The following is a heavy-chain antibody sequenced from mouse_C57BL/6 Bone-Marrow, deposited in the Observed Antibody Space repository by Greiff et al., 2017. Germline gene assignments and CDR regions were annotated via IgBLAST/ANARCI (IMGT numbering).Heavy chain of an antibody. Sequence: QVQLQQSGAELVRPGTSVKMSCKASGYTFTNYWIGWAKQRPGHGLEWIGAIYPGGGYTNYNEKFKGKATLTADKSSSTAYMQFSSLTSEDSAIYYCARGDYYGSSFAYWGQGTLVTVSA. CDR3: ARGDYYGSSFAY. CDR2: IYPGGGYT. V-gene: IGHV1-63*01. J-gene: IGHJ3*01. D-gene: IGHD1-1*01. CDR1: GYTFTNYW.